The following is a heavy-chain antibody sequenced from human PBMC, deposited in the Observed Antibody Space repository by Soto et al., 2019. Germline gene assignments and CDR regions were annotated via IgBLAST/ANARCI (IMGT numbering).Heavy chain of an antibody. J-gene: IGHJ4*02. CDR1: GDSIIGIYH. V-gene: IGHV4-38-2*01. CDR2: ILHTGTT. CDR3: ARNSGSYWGYFDY. D-gene: IGHD1-26*01. Sequence: SETLSLTCAVSGDSIIGIYHWAWIRQPPGRSLEWIASILHTGTTYYTPSLKSRVTISVDTSKNQFSLKLRFVTAADTAVYYCARNSGSYWGYFDYWGQGTLVTVSS.